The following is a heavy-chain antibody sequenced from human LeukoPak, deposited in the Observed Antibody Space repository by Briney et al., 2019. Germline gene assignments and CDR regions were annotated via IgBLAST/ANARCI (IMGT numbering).Heavy chain of an antibody. CDR3: ARGSRPRYNWNYLGVGPEHWFDP. CDR1: GGSISSSSYY. V-gene: IGHV4-39*07. J-gene: IGHJ5*02. D-gene: IGHD1-7*01. Sequence: SGTLSLTCTVSGGSISSSSYYWGWVRQPPGKGLEWIGRIYYSGSTYYNRSLKSRVTISVDTSKNQFSLKLSSVTAADTAVYYCARGSRPRYNWNYLGVGPEHWFDPWGQGTLVTVSS. CDR2: IYYSGST.